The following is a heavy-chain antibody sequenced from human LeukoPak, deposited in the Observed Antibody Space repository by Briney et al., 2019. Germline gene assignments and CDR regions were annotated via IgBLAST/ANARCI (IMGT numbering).Heavy chain of an antibody. Sequence: GGSLRLSCAASGFTFSSYWMHWVRQAPGRGLVWVSRINGDGSDTNYADSVKGRFTISRDNAKNTLFLQVNSLRVEDTAVYYCVRDPPEREELFDYWGQGTLVTVSS. CDR2: INGDGSDT. CDR1: GFTFSSYW. V-gene: IGHV3-74*01. J-gene: IGHJ4*02. CDR3: VRDPPEREELFDY. D-gene: IGHD1-26*01.